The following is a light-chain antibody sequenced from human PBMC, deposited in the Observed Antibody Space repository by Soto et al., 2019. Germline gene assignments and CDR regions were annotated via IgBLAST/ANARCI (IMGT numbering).Light chain of an antibody. CDR2: EVS. Sequence: QSALTQPAAVSGSPGQSITISCTGTSSDVGGYNFVSWYQQHPGKAPKLMTYEVSNRPSGVSNRFSGSKSGNTASLTISGLQTEDEADYYCSSYTSSSTYVFGTVTKVTVL. V-gene: IGLV2-14*01. J-gene: IGLJ1*01. CDR3: SSYTSSSTYV. CDR1: SSDVGGYNF.